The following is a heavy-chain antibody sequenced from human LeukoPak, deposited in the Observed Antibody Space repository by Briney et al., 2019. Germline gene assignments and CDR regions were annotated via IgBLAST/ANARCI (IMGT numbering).Heavy chain of an antibody. CDR3: ARGIAVAARPSHFDY. CDR1: GFTVSSNY. V-gene: IGHV3-66*01. Sequence: GGSLRLSCAASGFTVSSNYMNWVRQAPGKGLEWVAVFYSSGGTYYADSVKGRFTVSRDNSKNTLYLQTNSLRAEDTAVYYCARGIAVAARPSHFDYWGQGTLVTVSS. D-gene: IGHD2-15*01. J-gene: IGHJ4*02. CDR2: FYSSGGT.